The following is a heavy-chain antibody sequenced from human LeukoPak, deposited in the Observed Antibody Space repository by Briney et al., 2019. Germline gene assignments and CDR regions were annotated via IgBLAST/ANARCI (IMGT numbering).Heavy chain of an antibody. CDR3: ARNPPIVYYYDSSGYYSGYYYGMDV. CDR2: NSSSGSTI. Sequence: GGSLRLTCAASGFTFSSYEMNWVRQAPGKGLECVSYNSSSGSTIYYADSVKGRFTISRDNAKNSLYLQMNSLRAEDTAVYYCARNPPIVYYYDSSGYYSGYYYGMDVWGQGTTVTVSS. J-gene: IGHJ6*02. D-gene: IGHD3-22*01. V-gene: IGHV3-48*03. CDR1: GFTFSSYE.